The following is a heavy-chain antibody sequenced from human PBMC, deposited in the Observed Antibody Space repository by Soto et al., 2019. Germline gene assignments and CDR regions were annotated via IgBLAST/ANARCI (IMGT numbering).Heavy chain of an antibody. V-gene: IGHV3-30*18. CDR1: GFTFSSYG. Sequence: GGSLRLSCAASGFTFSSYGMHWVRQAPGKGLEWVAVISYDGSNKYYADSVKGRFTISRDNSKNTLYLQMNSLRAEDTAVYYCAKSTTYYYDSSGSQDYWGQGTLVTVSS. J-gene: IGHJ4*02. CDR3: AKSTTYYYDSSGSQDY. D-gene: IGHD3-22*01. CDR2: ISYDGSNK.